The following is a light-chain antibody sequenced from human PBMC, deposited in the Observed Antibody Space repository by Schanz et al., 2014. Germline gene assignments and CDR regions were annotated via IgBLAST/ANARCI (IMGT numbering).Light chain of an antibody. J-gene: IGKJ2*01. CDR2: AAS. Sequence: DIQMTQSPSSLSASVGDRVTITCRASQTIDNHLNWYQQKPGTAPKVLISAASSLQPGVPSRFSGSGSGTVFTLTINGLQPEDSATYYCQQGETFPTFGQGTKLEI. CDR3: QQGETFPT. V-gene: IGKV1-39*01. CDR1: QTIDNH.